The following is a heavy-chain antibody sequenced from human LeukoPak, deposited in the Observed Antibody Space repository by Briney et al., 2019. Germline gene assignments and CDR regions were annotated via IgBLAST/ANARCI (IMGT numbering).Heavy chain of an antibody. Sequence: SETLSLTCTVSGGSISSSSYYWSWIRQPAGTGLEWIGRIYTSGSTNYNPSLKSRVTMSVDTSKNQFSLKLSSVTAADTAVYYCARFRYCSGGSCYSGDAFDIWGQGTMVTVSS. CDR1: GGSISSSSYY. V-gene: IGHV4-61*02. J-gene: IGHJ3*02. CDR2: IYTSGST. D-gene: IGHD2-15*01. CDR3: ARFRYCSGGSCYSGDAFDI.